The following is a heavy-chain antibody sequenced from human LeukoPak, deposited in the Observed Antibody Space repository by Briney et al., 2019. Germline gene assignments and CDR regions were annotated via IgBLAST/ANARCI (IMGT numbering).Heavy chain of an antibody. CDR2: IDPSDSYT. Sequence: GETLKISCKGSGYSFTSYWITWVRQMPGKGLEWMGRIDPSDSYTNYSPSFQGHVTISADKSISTAYLQWSSLKASDTAMYYCARHLIGTTKWFDPWGQGTLVTVSS. J-gene: IGHJ5*02. D-gene: IGHD1-7*01. V-gene: IGHV5-10-1*01. CDR3: ARHLIGTTKWFDP. CDR1: GYSFTSYW.